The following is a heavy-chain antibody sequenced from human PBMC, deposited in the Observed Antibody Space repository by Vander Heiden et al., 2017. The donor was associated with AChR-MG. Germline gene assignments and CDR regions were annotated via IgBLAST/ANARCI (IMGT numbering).Heavy chain of an antibody. CDR3: SRSLDY. V-gene: IGHV3-7*01. CDR2: INQDGSVQ. Sequence: EVQLVESGGGLVQPGGSPRLSCAASGFTFNNYWMDWVRQAPGKGLEWVANINQDGSVQYYVASVKGRFTISRDNAENSVHLLMNSLRAEDTAVYYCSRSLDYWGQGVLVTISS. CDR1: GFTFNNYW. J-gene: IGHJ4*02.